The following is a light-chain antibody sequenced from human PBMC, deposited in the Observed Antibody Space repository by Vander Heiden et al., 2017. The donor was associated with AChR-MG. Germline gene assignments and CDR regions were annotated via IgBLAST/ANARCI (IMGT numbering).Light chain of an antibody. J-gene: IGKJ1*01. CDR2: AAS. V-gene: IGKV1-8*01. CDR1: QGISSY. CDR3: QQDYSYPRT. Sequence: IRITQSPSSLSASTGDRVTITCRASQGISSYLAWYQQKPGKAPKLLIYAASTLQSGVPSRFSGSGSGTDFTLTISCLQSEDFATYYCQQDYSYPRTFGQGTKVEIK.